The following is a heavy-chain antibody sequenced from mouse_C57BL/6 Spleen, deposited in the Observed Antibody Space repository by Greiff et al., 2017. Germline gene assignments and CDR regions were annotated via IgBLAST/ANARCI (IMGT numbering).Heavy chain of an antibody. CDR1: GFTFTDYY. D-gene: IGHD4-1*02. J-gene: IGHJ1*03. CDR3: ARSTGPYWYFDV. Sequence: EVQLVESGGGLVQPGGSLSLSCAASGFTFTDYYMSWVRQPPGKALEWLGFIRNKANGYTTEYSASVKGRFTISRDNSQSILYLQMNALRAEDSATYYCARSTGPYWYFDVWGTGTTVTVSS. V-gene: IGHV7-3*01. CDR2: IRNKANGYTT.